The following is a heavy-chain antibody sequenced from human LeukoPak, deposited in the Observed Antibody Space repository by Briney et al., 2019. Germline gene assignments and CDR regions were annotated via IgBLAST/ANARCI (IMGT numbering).Heavy chain of an antibody. CDR1: GGTFSSYA. CDR3: AIGELRYFDWLSDY. CDR2: IIPIFGTA. J-gene: IGHJ4*02. Sequence: ASVKVSCKASGGTFSSYAISWVRQAPGQGLEWMGGIIPIFGTANYAQKFQGRVTITADESTSTAYMELSSLRSEDTAVYYCAIGELRYFDWLSDYWGQGTLVTVSS. D-gene: IGHD3-9*01. V-gene: IGHV1-69*13.